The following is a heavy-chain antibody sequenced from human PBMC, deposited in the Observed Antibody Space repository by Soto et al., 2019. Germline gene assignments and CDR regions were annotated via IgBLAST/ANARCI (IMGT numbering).Heavy chain of an antibody. V-gene: IGHV4-59*11. CDR1: GVSTSNHY. CDR3: ARDTYYYDSSGDYYGMDV. D-gene: IGHD3-22*01. CDR2: IYYRGTT. Sequence: SQTLSLPCSVSGVSTSNHYWTWIRKPPGQGPERIGCIYYRGTTNYNASIKSRVTISVDTSKNQFSLKLTSVTTADTAVYYCARDTYYYDSSGDYYGMDVWAKGPRSPSP. J-gene: IGHJ6*02.